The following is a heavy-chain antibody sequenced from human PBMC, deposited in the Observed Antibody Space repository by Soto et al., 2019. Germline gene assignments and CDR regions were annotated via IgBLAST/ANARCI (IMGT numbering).Heavy chain of an antibody. CDR1: GFTFDDYA. J-gene: IGHJ4*02. V-gene: IGHV3-9*01. D-gene: IGHD3-10*01. CDR2: ISWNSGSI. CDR3: AKDGGITMVRGVITNSSGFDY. Sequence: EVQLVESGGGLVQPGRSLRLSCAASGFTFDDYAMHWVRQAPGKGLEWVSGISWNSGSIGYADSVKGRFTISRYNAKNSLYLQMISLRAEDTALYYCAKDGGITMVRGVITNSSGFDYGGQGTLVTVSS.